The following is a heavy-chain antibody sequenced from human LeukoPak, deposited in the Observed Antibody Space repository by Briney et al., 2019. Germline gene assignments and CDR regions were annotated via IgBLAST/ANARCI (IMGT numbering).Heavy chain of an antibody. CDR2: ITSSRRII. J-gene: IGHJ4*02. V-gene: IGHV3-48*02. Sequence: GVSLRLSCAASGLTFSTYSRIWVRQAPGKGLEWVSYITSSRRIIYYTDSVKGVFTISRDNAKKSLFLQMNSLRDEDTAVYYCARVGGITQTEGDDFDYWGQGTLVTVSS. D-gene: IGHD1-26*01. CDR1: GLTFSTYS. CDR3: ARVGGITQTEGDDFDY.